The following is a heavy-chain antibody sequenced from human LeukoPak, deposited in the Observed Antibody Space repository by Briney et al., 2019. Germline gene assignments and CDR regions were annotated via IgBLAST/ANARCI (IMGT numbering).Heavy chain of an antibody. J-gene: IGHJ4*02. D-gene: IGHD1-26*01. V-gene: IGHV4-34*01. CDR3: AIRIVGAIDFDY. Sequence: PSETLSLTCAVYGGSFSGYYWSWIRQPPGKGLEWIGEINHSGSTNYNPSLKSRVTISVDTSKNQFSLKLSSVTAADTAVYYCAIRIVGAIDFDYWGQGTLVTVSS. CDR1: GGSFSGYY. CDR2: INHSGST.